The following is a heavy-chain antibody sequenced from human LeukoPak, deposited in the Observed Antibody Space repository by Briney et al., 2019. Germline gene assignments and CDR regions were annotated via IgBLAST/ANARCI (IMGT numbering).Heavy chain of an antibody. J-gene: IGHJ4*01. CDR2: VYDTGDT. D-gene: IGHD2-2*01. V-gene: IGHV4-59*08. CDR1: GTSISRTY. CDR3: ARRATSGNYQMLHFDS. Sequence: PSETLSLTCTVSGTSISRTYWGWIRQPPGRGLESVGYVYDTGDTNYNPSLKSRVTMSLDTSKNQFSLTLSSVTAADTAIYYCARRATSGNYQMLHFDSWGQGILVTVSS.